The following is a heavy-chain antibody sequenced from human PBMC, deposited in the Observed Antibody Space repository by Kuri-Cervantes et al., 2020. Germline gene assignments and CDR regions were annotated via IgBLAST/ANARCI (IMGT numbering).Heavy chain of an antibody. CDR2: ISSSSSYI. J-gene: IGHJ4*02. V-gene: IGHV3-21*01. CDR3: ASDKTTAFDY. D-gene: IGHD4-17*01. Sequence: GGSLRLSCAASGFTFSSYSMNWVRQAPGKGLEWVSSISSSSSYIYYADSVKGRFTISRDNAKNTLYLQMNSLRAEDTAVYYCASDKTTAFDYWGQGTLVNVSS. CDR1: GFTFSSYS.